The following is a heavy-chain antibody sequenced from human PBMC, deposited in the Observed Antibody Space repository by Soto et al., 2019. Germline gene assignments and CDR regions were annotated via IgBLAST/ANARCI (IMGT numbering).Heavy chain of an antibody. CDR2: IGGSGIT. V-gene: IGHV3-23*01. CDR1: GFSFSSYA. D-gene: IGHD3-22*01. J-gene: IGHJ4*02. Sequence: LRLSCAASGFSFSSYAMTWARRAPGKGLEWVSAIGGSGITYYADSVKGRITISRDNSRNTVYLQMNSLRAEDTAVYYCARNSGYDYYDSTGIENWGQGTQVTVSS. CDR3: ARNSGYDYYDSTGIEN.